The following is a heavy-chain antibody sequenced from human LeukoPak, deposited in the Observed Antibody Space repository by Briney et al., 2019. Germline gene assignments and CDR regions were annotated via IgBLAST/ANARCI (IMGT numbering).Heavy chain of an antibody. V-gene: IGHV4-59*01. D-gene: IGHD4-23*01. CDR3: ARADSGGEPIDY. CDR1: GGSISSYY. Sequence: SETLSLTWTVSGGSISSYYWSWIRQPPGKGLEWIGYIYYSGRANYNPSLKSRVTISVDTSKNQFSLMLSSVTAADTALYYCARADSGGEPIDYWGQGTLVTVSS. CDR2: IYYSGRA. J-gene: IGHJ4*02.